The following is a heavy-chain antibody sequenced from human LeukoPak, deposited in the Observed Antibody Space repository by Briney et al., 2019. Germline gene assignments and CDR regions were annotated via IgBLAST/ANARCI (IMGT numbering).Heavy chain of an antibody. CDR1: GFTFSSYA. V-gene: IGHV3-30*04. CDR3: ARDRKKYSSSQRGYYFDY. J-gene: IGHJ4*02. CDR2: ISYDGSNK. D-gene: IGHD6-13*01. Sequence: GRSLRLSCAASGFTFSSYAMHWVRQAPGKGLGWVAVISYDGSNKYYADSVKGRFTISRDNSKNTLYLQMNSLRAEDTAVYYCARDRKKYSSSQRGYYFDYWGQGTLVTVSS.